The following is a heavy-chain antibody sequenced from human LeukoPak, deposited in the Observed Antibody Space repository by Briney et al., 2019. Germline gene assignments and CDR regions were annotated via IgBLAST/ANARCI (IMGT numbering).Heavy chain of an antibody. D-gene: IGHD3-10*01. CDR2: IYYSGST. CDR1: GGSVSSGSYY. CDR3: ARRESYYRHLDY. V-gene: IGHV4-61*01. Sequence: SETLSLTCTVSGGSVSSGSYYWSWIRQPPGKGLEWTGYIYYSGSTNYNPSLKSRVTISVDTSKNQFSLKLSSVTAADTAVYYCARRESYYRHLDYWGQGTLVTVSS. J-gene: IGHJ4*02.